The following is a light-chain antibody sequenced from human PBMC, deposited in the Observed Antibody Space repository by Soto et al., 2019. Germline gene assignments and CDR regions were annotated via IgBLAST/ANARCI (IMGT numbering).Light chain of an antibody. V-gene: IGKV3-11*01. J-gene: IGKJ4*01. CDR1: QSVSSY. Sequence: EIVLTQSPATLSLSPGERATLSCRASQSVSSYLAWYQQKPGQAPRLLIYDASNRATGIPARFSGSGSGTDFTLTISSLEPEDFAVYYCQQRSNWPPLTFGGGXXVXXK. CDR2: DAS. CDR3: QQRSNWPPLT.